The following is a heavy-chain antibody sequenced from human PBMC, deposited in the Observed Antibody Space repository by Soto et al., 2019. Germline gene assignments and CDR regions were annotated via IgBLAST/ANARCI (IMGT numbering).Heavy chain of an antibody. CDR1: GGSVSNGMYY. CDR3: DSRHLYYFDY. D-gene: IGHD2-15*01. CDR2: VYFTGTT. V-gene: IGHV4-61*01. Sequence: SETLSLTCTVSGGSVSNGMYYWSWIRQPPGKGLEWIGNVYFTGTTIYNPSLKSRVTMSVDTYKDQFFLKLPSVTAADTAVYYPDSRHLYYFDYWGLETLVTVP. J-gene: IGHJ4*02.